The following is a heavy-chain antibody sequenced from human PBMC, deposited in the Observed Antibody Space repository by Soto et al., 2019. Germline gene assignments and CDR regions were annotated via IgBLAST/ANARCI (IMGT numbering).Heavy chain of an antibody. J-gene: IGHJ6*02. Sequence: SVKVSCKASGGTFSSCAISWVRQAPGQGLEWMGGIIPVFGTANYAQKFQGRVTITADESTSTAYMELSSLRSEDTAVYYCARNKHDNYYDSSGFDYYGMDVWGQGTTVAVSS. D-gene: IGHD3-22*01. CDR3: ARNKHDNYYDSSGFDYYGMDV. CDR2: IIPVFGTA. CDR1: GGTFSSCA. V-gene: IGHV1-69*13.